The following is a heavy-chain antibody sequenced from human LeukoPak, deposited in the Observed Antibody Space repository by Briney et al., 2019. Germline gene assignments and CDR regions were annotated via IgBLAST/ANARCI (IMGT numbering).Heavy chain of an antibody. V-gene: IGHV3-15*01. J-gene: IGHJ4*02. D-gene: IGHD2-21*02. CDR3: TTSLAGAVTAVYPFDN. CDR1: GFSLNNAW. CDR2: IKSKTDGGTI. Sequence: PGESLRLSCAASGFSLNNAWMSWVRQAPGKGLEWVGRIKSKTDGGTIDYAAPVKGRITISRDDSTNTLHLQMNSLKTEDTAVYYCTTSLAGAVTAVYPFDNWGQGTLVTVSS.